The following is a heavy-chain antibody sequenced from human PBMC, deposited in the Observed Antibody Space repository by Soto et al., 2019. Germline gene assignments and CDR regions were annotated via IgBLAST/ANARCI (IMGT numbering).Heavy chain of an antibody. J-gene: IGHJ6*03. CDR3: ARCQGTVTTWDYYYYMDV. D-gene: IGHD4-17*01. CDR2: ISSSSSTI. CDR1: GFTFSSYS. Sequence: GGSLRLSCAASGFTFSSYSMNWVRQAPGKGLEWVSYISSSSSTIYYADSVKGRFTISRDNAKNSLYLQMNSLRAEDTAVYYCARCQGTVTTWDYYYYMDVWGKGTTVTVSS. V-gene: IGHV3-48*01.